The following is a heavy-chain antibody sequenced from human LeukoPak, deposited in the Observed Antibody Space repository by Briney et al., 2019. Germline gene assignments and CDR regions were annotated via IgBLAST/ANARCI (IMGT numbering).Heavy chain of an antibody. Sequence: GGSLRLSCAASGFTVSSNYMSWVRQAPGKGLEWVSVIYIGGSTYYADSVKGRFTISRDNSKNTLYLQMNSLRAEDTAVYYCARPPFSSLPPTSPYDSSGYYWGYWGQGTLVTVSS. CDR3: ARPPFSSLPPTSPYDSSGYYWGY. CDR1: GFTVSSNY. V-gene: IGHV3-66*04. CDR2: IYIGGST. J-gene: IGHJ4*02. D-gene: IGHD3-22*01.